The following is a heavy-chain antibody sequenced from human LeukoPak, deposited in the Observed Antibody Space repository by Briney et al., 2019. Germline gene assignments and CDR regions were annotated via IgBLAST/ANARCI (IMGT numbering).Heavy chain of an antibody. V-gene: IGHV4-31*03. CDR2: IYYSGST. D-gene: IGHD1-26*01. J-gene: IGHJ4*02. CDR3: ARSRPLPDDYFDY. Sequence: SQTLSLTCTVSGGSISSGGYYWSWIRQHPGKGLEWIGYIYYSGSTYYNPSLKSRVTISVDTSKNQFSLKLSSVTAADTAVYYCARSRPLPDDYFDYWGQGTLVTVSS. CDR1: GGSISSGGYY.